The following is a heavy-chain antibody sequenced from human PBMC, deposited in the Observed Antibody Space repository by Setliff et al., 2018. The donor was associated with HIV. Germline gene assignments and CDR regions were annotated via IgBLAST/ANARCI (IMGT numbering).Heavy chain of an antibody. CDR3: ARAKTIGVSAVFFDP. D-gene: IGHD3-3*01. J-gene: IGHJ5*02. V-gene: IGHV4-4*09. CDR1: GASIISHY. Sequence: PSETLSLTCTVSGASIISHYYSWIRQPPGKGLEWIGYIYNRDFTTYNPSLKSRLTISMDTSKNQFSLRLSSVTAADTAKYYCARAKTIGVSAVFFDPWGQGRPVTVSS. CDR2: IYNRDFT.